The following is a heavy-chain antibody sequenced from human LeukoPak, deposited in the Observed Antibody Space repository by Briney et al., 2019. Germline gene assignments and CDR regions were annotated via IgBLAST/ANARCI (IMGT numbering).Heavy chain of an antibody. V-gene: IGHV1-2*02. CDR3: ATCGGDCYLLDY. J-gene: IGHJ4*02. CDR1: GYTFTGYY. Sequence: ASVKVSCKASGYTFTGYYMHWVRQAPGQGLEWMGWINFNSGGTNYAQKFQGRVTMTRDTSISTAYMELSRLRSDDTAVYYCATCGGDCYLLDYWGQGTLVTVSS. D-gene: IGHD2-21*01. CDR2: INFNSGGT.